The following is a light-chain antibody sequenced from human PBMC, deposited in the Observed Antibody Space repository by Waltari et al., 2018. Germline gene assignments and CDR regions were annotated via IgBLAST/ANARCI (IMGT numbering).Light chain of an antibody. CDR2: RNN. CDR3: AAWDDSLSGRV. J-gene: IGLJ3*02. V-gene: IGLV1-47*01. Sequence: QSVLTQPPSASGTPGQRVPISCSGRRSNIGSTYVYWYQQVPGTAPKLLIYRNNQRPSGVPDLFSGSRSGTSASLAISGLRSEDEADYYCAAWDDSLSGRVFGGGTKVTVL. CDR1: RSNIGSTY.